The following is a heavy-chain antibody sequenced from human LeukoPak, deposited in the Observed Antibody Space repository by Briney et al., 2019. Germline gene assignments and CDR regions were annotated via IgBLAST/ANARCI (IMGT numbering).Heavy chain of an antibody. Sequence: PSETLSLTCAVYGVSFSGYYRSWIRQPPGKGLEWIGEINHSGSTNYNPSLKSRVTISVDTSKNQFSLKLSSVTAADTAVYYCARDYDFWSGIFDYWGQGTLVTVSS. CDR3: ARDYDFWSGIFDY. D-gene: IGHD3-3*01. CDR2: INHSGST. J-gene: IGHJ4*02. CDR1: GVSFSGYY. V-gene: IGHV4-34*01.